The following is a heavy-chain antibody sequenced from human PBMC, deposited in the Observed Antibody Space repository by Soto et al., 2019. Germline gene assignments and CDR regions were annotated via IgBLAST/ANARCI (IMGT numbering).Heavy chain of an antibody. CDR3: ARGGYGGDSDY. J-gene: IGHJ4*02. D-gene: IGHD4-17*01. V-gene: IGHV4-38-2*01. CDR1: GYSISSGYY. Sequence: SETLSLTCAFSGYSISSGYYWGWIRPPPGKGLEWIGSISHGGSTYYSPSLKSRVTISLDRSNNHFSLRLSSVTAADTAVYFCARGGYGGDSDYWGQGTLVTVSS. CDR2: ISHGGST.